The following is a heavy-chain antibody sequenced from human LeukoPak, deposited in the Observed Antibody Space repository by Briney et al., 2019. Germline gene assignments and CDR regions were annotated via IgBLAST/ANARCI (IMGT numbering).Heavy chain of an antibody. D-gene: IGHD5-12*01. J-gene: IGHJ6*03. V-gene: IGHV3-7*01. CDR1: GFTFSSYW. CDR3: ARGGVATICGYYYYYMDV. CDR2: IKQGGSEK. Sequence: EGSLRLSCAASGFTFSSYWMSWVRQAPGKGLEWVANIKQGGSEKYYVDSVKGRFTISRDNAKNSLYLQMNSLRAEDTAVYYCARGGVATICGYYYYYMDVWGKGTTVTISS.